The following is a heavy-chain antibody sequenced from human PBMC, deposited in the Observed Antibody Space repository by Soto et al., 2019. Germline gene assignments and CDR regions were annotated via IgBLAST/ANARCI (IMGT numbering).Heavy chain of an antibody. J-gene: IGHJ5*02. CDR2: IYYSGRT. CDR1: GDSINSGAYF. Sequence: SETLSLTCSVSGDSINSGAYFWAWVRQTPGKGLEWIAYIYYSGRTYYNPSLKSRLNISLDTSKNQFSLRLSSVTAADTAVYYCARDWASDTSNPPGRFDPWGQGTLVTVSS. CDR3: ARDWASDTSNPPGRFDP. D-gene: IGHD5-18*01. V-gene: IGHV4-31*03.